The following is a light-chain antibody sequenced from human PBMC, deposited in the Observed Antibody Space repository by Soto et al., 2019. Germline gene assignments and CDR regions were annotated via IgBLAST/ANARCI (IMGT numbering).Light chain of an antibody. CDR3: QQYNTWPLA. Sequence: EIVMTQAPDTLSVSPGESDTLSCRASQNINSNLAWYQQKPGQAPRLLIYGASTRATGIPARFSGSGSGTAFTLISSNRQSEDCGVYYCQQYNTWPLAFGGGTNVEIK. J-gene: IGKJ4*01. CDR1: QNINSN. V-gene: IGKV3-15*01. CDR2: GAS.